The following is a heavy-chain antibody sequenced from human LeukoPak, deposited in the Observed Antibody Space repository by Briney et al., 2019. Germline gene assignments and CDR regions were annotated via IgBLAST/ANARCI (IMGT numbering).Heavy chain of an antibody. CDR1: GFTFSSYE. CDR3: AKDPVVVPAALHFDY. J-gene: IGHJ4*02. V-gene: IGHV3-48*03. CDR2: ISSSGSTT. Sequence: GGSLRLSCAASGFTFSSYEMNWVRQAPGKGLKGVSYISSSGSTTHYADSVKGRFTISRDNSKNTLYLQMNSLRAEDTAVYYCAKDPVVVPAALHFDYWGQGTLVTVSS. D-gene: IGHD2-2*02.